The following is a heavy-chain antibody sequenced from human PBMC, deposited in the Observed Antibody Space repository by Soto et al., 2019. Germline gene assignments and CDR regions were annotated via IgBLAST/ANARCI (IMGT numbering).Heavy chain of an antibody. CDR3: ALDDTWDPRGVESKHDGYFEY. Sequence: AASVKASCKASKYTFTNYAIHWVRQAPGQSLEWMGWGDTGNGNTKYSQKFQDRVTITRDKYANTADMELSSLPSEDTAVYYCALDDTWDPRGVESKHDGYFEYWRQGTLVTLSS. D-gene: IGHD1-26*01. CDR1: KYTFTNYA. J-gene: IGHJ4*02. CDR2: GDTGNGNT. V-gene: IGHV1-3*04.